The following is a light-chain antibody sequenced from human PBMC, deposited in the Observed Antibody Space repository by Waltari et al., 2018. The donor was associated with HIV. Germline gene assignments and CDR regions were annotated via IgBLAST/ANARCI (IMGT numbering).Light chain of an antibody. CDR3: AAWDDSLNGVV. V-gene: IGLV1-44*01. CDR2: SNN. J-gene: IGLJ2*01. Sequence: QSVLTQPPSASGTPGQRVTISCSGRSSNIGSNTVTWYQQLPGTAPKLPIYSNNQRPSGVPDRFSGSKSGTSASLAISGLQSEDEADYYCAAWDDSLNGVVFDGGTKLTVL. CDR1: SSNIGSNT.